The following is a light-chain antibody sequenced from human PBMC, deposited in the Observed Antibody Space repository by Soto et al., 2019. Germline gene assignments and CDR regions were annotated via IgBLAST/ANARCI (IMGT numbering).Light chain of an antibody. V-gene: IGKV3-11*01. CDR3: QQRGNWPLT. CDR2: DAS. CDR1: QNVGSY. Sequence: EIVLTQSPATLSLSPGERATLSCRASQNVGSYLAWYQQKPGQAPRLLIYDASNRATGIPARFSGSGSGTDFTLTITSLEPEDFAGYYWQQRGNWPLTFGGGTKLEIK. J-gene: IGKJ4*01.